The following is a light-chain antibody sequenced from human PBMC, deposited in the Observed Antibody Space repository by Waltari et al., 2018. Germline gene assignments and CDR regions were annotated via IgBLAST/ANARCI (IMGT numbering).Light chain of an antibody. CDR2: RAS. Sequence: EIVLTQSPGTGSLSTGQRVPVSGRARQRVGSSSLAWYHQKPGQAPRLVIYRASRRAPGIPDRLSGSGSGTDFSLTISRLEPEDLAVYYCQPHGTLPAPFGQGTQVEIK. J-gene: IGKJ1*01. V-gene: IGKV3-20*01. CDR1: QRVGSSS. CDR3: QPHGTLPAP.